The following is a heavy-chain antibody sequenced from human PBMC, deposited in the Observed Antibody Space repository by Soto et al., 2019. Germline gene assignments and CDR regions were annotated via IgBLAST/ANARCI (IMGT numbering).Heavy chain of an antibody. CDR1: GGSISSYY. V-gene: IGHV4-59*08. J-gene: IGHJ4*02. Sequence: SETLSLTCPVSGGSISSYYWSWIRQPPGKGLEWIGYIYYSGSTNYNPSPKSRVTISVDTSKNQFSLKLSSVTAADTAVYYCARQADIVVVVAATGYYFDYWGQGTLVTVSS. CDR2: IYYSGST. D-gene: IGHD2-15*01. CDR3: ARQADIVVVVAATGYYFDY.